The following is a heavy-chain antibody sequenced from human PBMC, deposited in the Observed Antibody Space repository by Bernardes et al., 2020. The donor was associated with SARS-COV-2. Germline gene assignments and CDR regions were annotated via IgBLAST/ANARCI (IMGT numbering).Heavy chain of an antibody. V-gene: IGHV3-74*01. CDR1: GFTFSSYW. CDR2: INRGGSRT. D-gene: IGHD2-2*01. J-gene: IGHJ5*02. Sequence: GGSLRLSCVASGFTFSSYWMHWVRQVPGRGLVWVSRINRGGSRTDYADSVKGRFTISRDDAKNTVFLQMNSLRDEDTAVYYCARGGGDFAMGYASWGQGILVSVSS. CDR3: ARGGGDFAMGYAS.